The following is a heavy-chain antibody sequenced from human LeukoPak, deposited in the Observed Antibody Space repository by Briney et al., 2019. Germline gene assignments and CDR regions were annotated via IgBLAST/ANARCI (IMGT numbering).Heavy chain of an antibody. D-gene: IGHD3-10*01. CDR2: IKSKTDGGTT. CDR3: TTGPYDYGSGTYYH. CDR1: GFTFSNAG. J-gene: IGHJ4*02. Sequence: GGSLRLSCAASGFTFSNAGMSWVRQAPGKGLEWVGRIKSKTDGGTTDYAAPVKGRFTISRDDSKNTLYVQMNSLKTEDTAMYYCTTGPYDYGSGTYYHWGQGTLVTVSS. V-gene: IGHV3-15*01.